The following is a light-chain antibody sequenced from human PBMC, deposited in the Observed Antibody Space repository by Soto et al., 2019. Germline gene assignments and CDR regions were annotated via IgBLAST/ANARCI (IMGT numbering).Light chain of an antibody. J-gene: IGKJ1*01. Sequence: DIQMTQSPSTLSASVGDRVTITCRASQTIDSWLAWYQQKPGKAPKLLIYMASTLHSGAPSRFSGSGSGTEFTLTISSLQPDDCATYYCQHYNSVSRTFGQGTKVEIK. V-gene: IGKV1-5*03. CDR3: QHYNSVSRT. CDR1: QTIDSW. CDR2: MAS.